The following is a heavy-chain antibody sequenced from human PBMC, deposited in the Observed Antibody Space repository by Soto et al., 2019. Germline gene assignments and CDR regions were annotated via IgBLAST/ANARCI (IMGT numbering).Heavy chain of an antibody. CDR2: IYYDGNT. Sequence: SETLSLTCSVSGGSITSSSYYWGWIRQPPGKGLECIGNIYYDGNTYYNPSLKSRVTISLDTSKNQFSLRLNSVTAADTAMYYWARWSIEPRLLISLLNYWGQGPRVLVSS. D-gene: IGHD6-6*01. V-gene: IGHV4-39*01. J-gene: IGHJ4*02. CDR1: GGSITSSSYY. CDR3: ARWSIEPRLLISLLNY.